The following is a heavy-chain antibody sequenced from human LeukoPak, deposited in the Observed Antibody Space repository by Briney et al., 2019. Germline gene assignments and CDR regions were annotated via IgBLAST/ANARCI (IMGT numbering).Heavy chain of an antibody. Sequence: ASVKVSCKASGYTFTGYYMHWVRQAPGQGLEWMGWINPNSGGTNYAQKFQGRVTMTRDTSISTAYMELSRLRSDDTAVYCCARGALVRGVISPTYNWFDPWGQGTLVTVSS. CDR1: GYTFTGYY. V-gene: IGHV1-2*02. CDR3: ARGALVRGVISPTYNWFDP. D-gene: IGHD3-10*01. CDR2: INPNSGGT. J-gene: IGHJ5*02.